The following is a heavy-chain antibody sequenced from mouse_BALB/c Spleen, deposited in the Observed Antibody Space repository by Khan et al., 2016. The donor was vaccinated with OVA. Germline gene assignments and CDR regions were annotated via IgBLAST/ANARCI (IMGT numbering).Heavy chain of an antibody. Sequence: VQLQQSGPELVKPGASVKISCKASGYSFTGYFMNWVMQSHGKGLEWIGRINPHIGETFYNQKFRDKATLTVDESSSTAHMELRSLASEDSTVYYCARTYGSDFDYWGQGTTLTVSS. D-gene: IGHD1-1*01. CDR2: INPHIGET. CDR3: ARTYGSDFDY. CDR1: GYSFTGYF. J-gene: IGHJ2*01. V-gene: IGHV1-20*02.